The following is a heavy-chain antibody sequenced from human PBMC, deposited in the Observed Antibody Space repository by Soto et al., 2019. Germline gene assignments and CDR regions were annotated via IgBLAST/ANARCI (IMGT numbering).Heavy chain of an antibody. CDR2: INGDGGTT. D-gene: IGHD6-6*01. J-gene: IGHJ4*02. CDR3: ARVGGSSWH. CDR1: GFTFSSYW. Sequence: EVQLVESGGGLVQPGGSLRLSCAASGFTFSSYWMHWVRQAPGKGLVWVSRINGDGGTTNYADSVKGRFTISRDNAKNTLFLQMNSLRVEDAAVYYCARVGGSSWHWGQRTLVTVSS. V-gene: IGHV3-74*01.